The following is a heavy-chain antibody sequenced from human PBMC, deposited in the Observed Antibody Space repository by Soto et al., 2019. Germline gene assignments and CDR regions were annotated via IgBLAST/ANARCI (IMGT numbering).Heavy chain of an antibody. J-gene: IGHJ4*02. Sequence: QVQLQQWGAGLLKPSETLSLTCAVYGGSFSGYYWSWIRQPPGKGLEWIGEINHSGSTNYNPSLKSRVTILVDTSKNQFSLKLSSVTAADTAVYYCARGGPYDFWSGYGRRIPFDYWGQGTLVTVSS. CDR3: ARGGPYDFWSGYGRRIPFDY. CDR1: GGSFSGYY. V-gene: IGHV4-34*01. CDR2: INHSGST. D-gene: IGHD3-3*01.